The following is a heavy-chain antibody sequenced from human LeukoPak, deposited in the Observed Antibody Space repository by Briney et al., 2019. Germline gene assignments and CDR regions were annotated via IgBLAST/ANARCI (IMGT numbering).Heavy chain of an antibody. CDR1: GFTVSSNY. J-gene: IGHJ3*02. CDR3: AREGDSSGYFGAFDI. CDR2: IYSGGST. Sequence: PGGSLRLSCAASGFTVSSNYMSWVRQAPGKGLEWVSVIYSGGSTYYADSVKGRFTISRDNSKNTLYLQMNSLRAEDTAVYYCAREGDSSGYFGAFDIWGQGTMVTVSS. D-gene: IGHD3-22*01. V-gene: IGHV3-53*01.